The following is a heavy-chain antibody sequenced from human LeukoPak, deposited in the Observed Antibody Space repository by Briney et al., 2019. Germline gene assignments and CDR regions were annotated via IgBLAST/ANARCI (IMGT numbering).Heavy chain of an antibody. J-gene: IGHJ5*02. Sequence: GPRSFSGAASGSPFTTNSMNWSRQPPGKGLGWFPSISSSSNYIYYADSVKGRFTISRDNGKNSVYLQMNSLRAEDTAVYYCAREFQPFWFGKGNWFDPWGQGTLVTVSS. CDR3: AREFQPFWFGKGNWFDP. D-gene: IGHD3-10*01. CDR1: GSPFTTNS. CDR2: ISSSSNYI. V-gene: IGHV3-21*01.